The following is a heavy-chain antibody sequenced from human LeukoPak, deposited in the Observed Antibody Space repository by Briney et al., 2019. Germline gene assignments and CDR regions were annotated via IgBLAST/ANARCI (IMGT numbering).Heavy chain of an antibody. D-gene: IGHD6-13*01. CDR2: ISGSGAST. J-gene: IGHJ4*02. V-gene: IGHV3-23*01. CDR3: ARGPSSNWSGLDF. CDR1: GFTFSTNA. Sequence: GGSLRLSCLTSGFTFSTNAMSWVRQAPGKGLEWISGISGSGASTYYADSVAGRFTISRDNAKNTLYLQVNNLRAEDTAVYYCARGPSSNWSGLDFWGQGTLLTVSS.